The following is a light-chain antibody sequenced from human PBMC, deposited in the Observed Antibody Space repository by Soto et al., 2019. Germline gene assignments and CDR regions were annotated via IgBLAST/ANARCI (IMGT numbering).Light chain of an antibody. V-gene: IGLV2-23*01. CDR2: KGT. J-gene: IGLJ1*01. CDR1: SSDVGAYDS. CDR3: CSSAPESTYV. Sequence: QSAVAQPASVSGSPGQSITISCTGTSSDVGAYDSVSWYQQHPHKAPQVIIYKGTRRPSGVSNRFSGSTSGNAASLTISGLHADDEADYFCCSSAPESTYVFGTGTKVTVL.